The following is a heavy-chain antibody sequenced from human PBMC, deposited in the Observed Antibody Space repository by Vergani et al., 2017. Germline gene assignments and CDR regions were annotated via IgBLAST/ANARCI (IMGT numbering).Heavy chain of an antibody. Sequence: QVQLVQSGAEVKKPGSSVKVSCKASGGTFSSYTISWVRQAPGQGLEWMGRIIAILGMANYAQKFQGRVTITADKSTSTAYMELSSLRSEDTAVYYCAPAVAGTFDYWGQGTLVTVSS. D-gene: IGHD6-19*01. CDR3: APAVAGTFDY. CDR2: IIAILGMA. J-gene: IGHJ4*02. CDR1: GGTFSSYT. V-gene: IGHV1-69*02.